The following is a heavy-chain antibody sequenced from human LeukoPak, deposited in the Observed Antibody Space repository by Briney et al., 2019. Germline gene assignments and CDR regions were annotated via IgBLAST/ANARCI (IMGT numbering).Heavy chain of an antibody. Sequence: ASVKVSCKASGYTFTSYDINWVRQATGQGLEWMGWMNPNSGNTGYAQKFQGRVTMTRNTSISTAYMELSSLRSEDTAVYYCASDWAGENYYYYGMDVWGQGTTVTVSS. D-gene: IGHD3-9*01. CDR2: MNPNSGNT. CDR3: ASDWAGENYYYYGMDV. CDR1: GYTFTSYD. J-gene: IGHJ6*02. V-gene: IGHV1-8*01.